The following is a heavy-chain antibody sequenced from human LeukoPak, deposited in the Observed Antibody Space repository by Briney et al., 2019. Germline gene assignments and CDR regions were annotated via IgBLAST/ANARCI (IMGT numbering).Heavy chain of an antibody. V-gene: IGHV3-7*01. Sequence: SCAXXGFXXXSYWMSWVRQAPGKGLEWVXNIKYDGSEKDYVDSVKGRFTIYRDNAKNSMYLQMNSLRAEDTAVYYCARDIAPAGLFFDYWGQGTLVTVSS. CDR3: ARDIAPAGLFFDY. J-gene: IGHJ4*02. CDR2: IKYDGSEK. CDR1: GFXXXSYW. D-gene: IGHD6-13*01.